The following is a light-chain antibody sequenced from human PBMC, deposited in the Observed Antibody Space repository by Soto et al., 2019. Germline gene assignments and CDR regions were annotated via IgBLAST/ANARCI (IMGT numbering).Light chain of an antibody. CDR3: QQVKRDLPLT. CDR2: AAS. J-gene: IGKJ4*01. Sequence: ASVGDRVIITCRASQDISSYVAWYQQKPGKAPKVLIYAASTVHSGVPSRFSGSGSGTEFTLTIDGLQPDDFATYYCQQVKRDLPLTFGGGTKVDIK. CDR1: QDISSY. V-gene: IGKV1-9*01.